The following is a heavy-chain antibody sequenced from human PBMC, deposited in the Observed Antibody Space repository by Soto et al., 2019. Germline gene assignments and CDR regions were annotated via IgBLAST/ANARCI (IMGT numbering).Heavy chain of an antibody. CDR1: GFTVSSNY. CDR2: IYSGGST. CDR3: ARGRRQEYSSSWYWFGP. J-gene: IGHJ5*02. D-gene: IGHD6-13*01. Sequence: GGSLRLSCAASGFTVSSNYMSWVRQAPGKGLEWVSVIYSGGSTYYADSVKGRFTISRDNSKNTLYLQMNSLRAEDTAVYYCARGRRQEYSSSWYWFGPWGQGTLVTVSS. V-gene: IGHV3-66*02.